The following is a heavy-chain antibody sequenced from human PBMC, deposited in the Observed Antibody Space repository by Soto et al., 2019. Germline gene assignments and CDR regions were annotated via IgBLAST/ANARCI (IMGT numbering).Heavy chain of an antibody. Sequence: SETLSLTCAVYGGSFSGYYWSWIRQPPGKGLEWIGEINHSGSTNYNPSLKSRVTISVDTSKNQFSLKLSSVTAADTAVYYCARSSYDFWSGYYMDVWGQGTTVTASS. CDR3: ARSSYDFWSGYYMDV. CDR2: INHSGST. J-gene: IGHJ6*02. D-gene: IGHD3-3*01. V-gene: IGHV4-34*01. CDR1: GGSFSGYY.